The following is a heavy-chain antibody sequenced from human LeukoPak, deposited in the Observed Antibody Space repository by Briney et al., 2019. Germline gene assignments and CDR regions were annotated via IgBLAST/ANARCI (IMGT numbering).Heavy chain of an antibody. D-gene: IGHD6-19*01. Sequence: SQTLSLTCAISGDSVSSDSVAWNCIRQSPSRGLEWLGRTYYRSKWYTDYTVSVSSRITINPDTSKNEVSLQLNSVTPEDTAVYYCVRGRVAGFDYWGLGTLVTVSS. J-gene: IGHJ4*02. V-gene: IGHV6-1*01. CDR2: TYYRSKWYT. CDR3: VRGRVAGFDY. CDR1: GDSVSSDSVA.